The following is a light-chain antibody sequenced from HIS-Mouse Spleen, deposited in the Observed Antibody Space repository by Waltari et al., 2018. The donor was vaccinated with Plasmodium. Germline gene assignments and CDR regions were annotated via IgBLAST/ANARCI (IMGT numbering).Light chain of an antibody. J-gene: IGKJ1*01. CDR1: QSVSSSY. V-gene: IGKV3-20*01. Sequence: EIVLTQSPGTLSLSPGERATLSCRASQSVSSSYLAWYQQKPGQAPRPLIYGASSRATGIPDRCSGSGSGTDFTLTISRLEPEDFAVYYCQQYCSSSWTFGQGTKVEIK. CDR3: QQYCSSSWT. CDR2: GAS.